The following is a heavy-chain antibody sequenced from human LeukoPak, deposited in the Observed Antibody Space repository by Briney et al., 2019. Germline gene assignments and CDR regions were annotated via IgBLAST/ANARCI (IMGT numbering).Heavy chain of an antibody. Sequence: GGSLRLSCAASGFTFEDFSMHWVRQVPGKGLEWISLIDWDGGITYYADSVKGRFTVSRDNSKSSLYLHLNSLAPEDTAFYYCAKDSFVATTSYLDSWGQGTLVTVSS. J-gene: IGHJ4*02. CDR1: GFTFEDFS. D-gene: IGHD1-26*01. CDR2: IDWDGGIT. CDR3: AKDSFVATTSYLDS. V-gene: IGHV3-43*01.